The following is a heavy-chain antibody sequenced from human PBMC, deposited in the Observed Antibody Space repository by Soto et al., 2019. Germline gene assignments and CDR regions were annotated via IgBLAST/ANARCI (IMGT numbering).Heavy chain of an antibody. V-gene: IGHV3-20*04. CDR3: ARDTIFGVVIIRSWYYYGMDV. Sequence: GGSLRLSCAASGFTFDDYGMSWVRQAPGKGLEWVSGINWNGGSTGYADSVKGRFTISRDNAKNSLYLQMNSLRAEDTALYYCARDTIFGVVIIRSWYYYGMDVWGQGTKVTVSS. J-gene: IGHJ6*02. CDR2: INWNGGST. D-gene: IGHD3-3*01. CDR1: GFTFDDYG.